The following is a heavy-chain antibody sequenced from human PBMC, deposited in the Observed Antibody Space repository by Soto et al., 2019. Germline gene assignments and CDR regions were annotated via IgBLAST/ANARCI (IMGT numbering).Heavy chain of an antibody. D-gene: IGHD6-6*01. J-gene: IGHJ4*01. V-gene: IGHV1-2*02. CDR1: GYTFTGHY. Sequence: ASVKVSCKASGYTFTGHYIHWVRQAPEPGPEWMGEIGPESGATRYAQKFQGRVTMTRDMSITTVYMELNNLSPDDSAVYYSWRGLRGQILVFYWGQLSPVTVSS. CDR3: WRGLRGQILVFY. CDR2: IGPESGAT.